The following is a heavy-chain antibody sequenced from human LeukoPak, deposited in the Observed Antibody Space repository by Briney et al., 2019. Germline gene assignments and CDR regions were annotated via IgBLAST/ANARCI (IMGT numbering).Heavy chain of an antibody. D-gene: IGHD1-1*01. J-gene: IGHJ4*01. CDR1: GISISSYY. V-gene: IGHV4-4*07. CDR3: AGGPSGTAFDD. Sequence: SETLSLTCAVSGISISSYYWSWIRQPAGKGLEWVGRIYTSGNTNYKPSLKSRLTISVDKSKNHLSLKLTSLTAADTAFYYCAGGPSGTAFDDWGHGTLVTVSS. CDR2: IYTSGNT.